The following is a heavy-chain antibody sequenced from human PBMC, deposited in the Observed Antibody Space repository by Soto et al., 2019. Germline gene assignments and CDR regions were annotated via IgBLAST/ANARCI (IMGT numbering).Heavy chain of an antibody. Sequence: ASVKVSCKASGYTFTSYYMHWVRQAPGQGLEWMGIINPSGGSTSYAQKFQGRVTMTRDTSTSTVYMELSSLRSEDTAVYYCARDSLRLGARTIFGVVIPYYYGMDVWGQGTTVTAP. CDR1: GYTFTSYY. CDR2: INPSGGST. V-gene: IGHV1-46*01. J-gene: IGHJ6*02. D-gene: IGHD3-3*01. CDR3: ARDSLRLGARTIFGVVIPYYYGMDV.